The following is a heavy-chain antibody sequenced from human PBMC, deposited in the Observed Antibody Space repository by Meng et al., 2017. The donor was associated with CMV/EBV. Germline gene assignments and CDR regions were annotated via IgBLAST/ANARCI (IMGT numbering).Heavy chain of an antibody. CDR3: ASPADAFDI. J-gene: IGHJ3*02. Sequence: GSLRLSCAASGFTFSSYAMHWVRQAPGKGLEWVAVISYDGSNKYYADSVKGRFTISRDNSKNTLYLQMNSLRAEDTAVYYCASPADAFDIWGQGTMVTVSS. CDR2: ISYDGSNK. CDR1: GFTFSSYA. V-gene: IGHV3-30-3*01.